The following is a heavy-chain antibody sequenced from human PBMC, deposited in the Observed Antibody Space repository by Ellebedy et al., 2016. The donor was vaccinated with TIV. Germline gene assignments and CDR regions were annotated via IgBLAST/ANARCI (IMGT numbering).Heavy chain of an antibody. Sequence: PGGSLRLSCAASGFTFGSYWMSWVRQPPGKGLEWVANINPSGSEKKYVDSVKGRFTISRDNAKNSLFLQMNSLRAEDTAVYYCARDEKWGQGTLVTVSS. CDR1: GFTFGSYW. CDR3: ARDEK. CDR2: INPSGSEK. J-gene: IGHJ1*01. V-gene: IGHV3-7*01.